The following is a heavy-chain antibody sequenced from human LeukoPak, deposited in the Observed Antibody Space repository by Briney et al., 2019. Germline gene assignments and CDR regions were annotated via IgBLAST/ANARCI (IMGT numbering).Heavy chain of an antibody. D-gene: IGHD3-16*02. V-gene: IGHV1-3*01. CDR1: GDTFTSYA. Sequence: HRASVKVSCKASGDTFTSYAMHWVRQAPGQRLEWMGWIDAGNGNTKYSQKFQGRVTITRDTSASTAYMELSSLRSEDTAVYYCARDTYVWGSYRPLGYWGQGTLVTVSS. CDR3: ARDTYVWGSYRPLGY. CDR2: IDAGNGNT. J-gene: IGHJ4*02.